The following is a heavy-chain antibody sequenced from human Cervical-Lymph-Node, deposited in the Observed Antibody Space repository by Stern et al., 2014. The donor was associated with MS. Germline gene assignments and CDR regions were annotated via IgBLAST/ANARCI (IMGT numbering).Heavy chain of an antibody. D-gene: IGHD2-15*01. V-gene: IGHV1-69*01. Sequence: QVQLVQSGAEVKKPGSSVKVSCQASGGTFNVYAINWLRQAPGQGLERMGGIIPIFGTANYAQKFQGRVTITADESTRTSSMQLSSLRSNDTAVYYCARDGRHRDNYGLDVWGQGTTVIVSS. J-gene: IGHJ6*02. CDR2: IIPIFGTA. CDR1: GGTFNVYA. CDR3: ARDGRHRDNYGLDV.